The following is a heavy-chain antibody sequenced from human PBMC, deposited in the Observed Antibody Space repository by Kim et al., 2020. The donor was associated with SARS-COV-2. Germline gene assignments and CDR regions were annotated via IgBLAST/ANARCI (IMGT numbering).Heavy chain of an antibody. CDR2: IYTSGST. CDR1: GGSISSGSYY. J-gene: IGHJ6*02. D-gene: IGHD3-9*01. Sequence: SETLSLTCTVSGGSISSGSYYWSWIRQPAGKGLEWIGRIYTSGSTNYNPSLKSRVTISVDTSKNQFSLKLSSVTAADTAVYYCAREGVHYDILTGVYYYYGMDVWAKGPRSPAP. V-gene: IGHV4-61*02. CDR3: AREGVHYDILTGVYYYYGMDV.